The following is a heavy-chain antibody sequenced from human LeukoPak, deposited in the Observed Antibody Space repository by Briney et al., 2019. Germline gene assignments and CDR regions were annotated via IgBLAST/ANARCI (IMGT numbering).Heavy chain of an antibody. Sequence: GASVKVSCKASGYTFNSCGISWVRQDPGQGLEWMGWISAYNGNTNYAQKLQGRVTMTTDTSTSTAYMELRSLRSDDTAVYYCARGGAADPYDSSGYAFDIWGQGTMVTVSS. D-gene: IGHD3-22*01. V-gene: IGHV1-18*01. J-gene: IGHJ3*02. CDR3: ARGGAADPYDSSGYAFDI. CDR2: ISAYNGNT. CDR1: GYTFNSCG.